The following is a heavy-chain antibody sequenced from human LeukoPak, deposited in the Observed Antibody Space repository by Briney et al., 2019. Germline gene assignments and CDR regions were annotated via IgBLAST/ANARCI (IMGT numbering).Heavy chain of an antibody. D-gene: IGHD3-3*01. CDR2: IYSGGST. J-gene: IGHJ5*02. V-gene: IGHV3-66*02. CDR1: VFTVSSNY. Sequence: GGSLRLFCAASVFTVSSNYMSWVRQAPGKGLEGVSVIYSGGSTYYADSVKGRFTISRDNSKNTLYLQMNSLRAEDTAVYYCARDRVSWFDPWGQGTLVTVSS. CDR3: ARDRVSWFDP.